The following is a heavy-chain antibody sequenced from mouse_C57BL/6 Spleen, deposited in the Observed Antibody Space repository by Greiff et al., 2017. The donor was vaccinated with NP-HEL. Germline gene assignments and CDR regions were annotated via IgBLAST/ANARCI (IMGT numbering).Heavy chain of an antibody. Sequence: EVMLVESGPGLAKPSRTLSLTCSVTGYSITSDYWNWIRKFPGNKLEYMGYISYSGSTYYNPSLKSRISITRDTSKNQYYLQLNSVTTEDTATYYCARRGFYGNYPWYFDVWGTGTTVTVSS. CDR1: GYSITSDY. J-gene: IGHJ1*03. D-gene: IGHD2-1*01. CDR2: ISYSGST. V-gene: IGHV3-8*01. CDR3: ARRGFYGNYPWYFDV.